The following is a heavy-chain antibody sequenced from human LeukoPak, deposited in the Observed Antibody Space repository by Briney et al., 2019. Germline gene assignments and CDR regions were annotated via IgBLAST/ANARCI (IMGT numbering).Heavy chain of an antibody. J-gene: IGHJ6*04. CDR2: IVVGSGNT. Sequence: SVKVSCKASGFTFTTSAVQWVRQARGQRLEWIGWIVVGSGNTNYAQKFQERVIITRDMSTSTAYMELSSVRSEDTAVYYCAAGGPADYRSIYDYGMYFWGRGTTVTVSS. V-gene: IGHV1-58*01. CDR1: GFTFTTSA. D-gene: IGHD4-11*01. CDR3: AAGGPADYRSIYDYGMYF.